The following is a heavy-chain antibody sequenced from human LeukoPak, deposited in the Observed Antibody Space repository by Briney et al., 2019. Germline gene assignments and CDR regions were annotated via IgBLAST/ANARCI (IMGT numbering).Heavy chain of an antibody. J-gene: IGHJ4*02. CDR1: GYTFTSYG. Sequence: ASVKVSRKASGYTFTSYGISWVRQAPGQGLEWMGWISAYNGNTNYARKLQGRVTMTTDTSTSTAYMELRSLRSDDTAVYYCARGVGYSYGYRVAYYYFDYWGQGTLVTVSS. CDR3: ARGVGYSYGYRVAYYYFDY. D-gene: IGHD5-18*01. CDR2: ISAYNGNT. V-gene: IGHV1-18*01.